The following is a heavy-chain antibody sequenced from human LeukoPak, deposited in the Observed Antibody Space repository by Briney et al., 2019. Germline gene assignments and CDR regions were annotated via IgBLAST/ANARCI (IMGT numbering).Heavy chain of an antibody. V-gene: IGHV4-59*11. CDR2: IYYSGNT. CDR3: ARAASYYGDYTDYFDY. CDR1: GGPISSHY. Sequence: TETLSLTCTVPGGPISSHYCSWIRQPPAKGQERDEHIYYSGNTNYNPSLKSRDNITVNPSNNQYALKRRSVAAPDTAGQYCARAASYYGDYTDYFDYWGQGTLVTVSS. J-gene: IGHJ4*02. D-gene: IGHD2-21*02.